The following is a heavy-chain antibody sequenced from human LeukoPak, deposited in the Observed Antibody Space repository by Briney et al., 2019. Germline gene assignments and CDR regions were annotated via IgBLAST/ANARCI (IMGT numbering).Heavy chain of an antibody. CDR1: ELTLSNYV. CDR3: AKGVSTYYDIWSGYGAFDI. J-gene: IGHJ3*02. CDR2: VSESGDST. Sequence: PGGSLRLSCTASELTLSNYVMSWVRQAPGKGLEWVSGVSESGDSTYYADPVTGRVTISRDSSKNTLFLHMNSLRVEDTAVHFCAKGVSTYYDIWSGYGAFDIWGQGTMVTVSS. D-gene: IGHD3-3*01. V-gene: IGHV3-23*01.